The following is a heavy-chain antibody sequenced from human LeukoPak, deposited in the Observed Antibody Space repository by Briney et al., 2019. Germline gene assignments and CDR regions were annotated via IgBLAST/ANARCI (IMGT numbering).Heavy chain of an antibody. CDR2: IYYSGST. Sequence: SETLSLTCTVSDGSISSYYWSWTRQPPRKGLEWIGYIYYSGSTNYNPSLKSRVTISVDTSKNQFSLKLSSVTAADTAVYYCARALAYPPWFDPWGQGTLVTVSS. J-gene: IGHJ5*02. CDR3: ARALAYPPWFDP. V-gene: IGHV4-59*01. D-gene: IGHD2-21*01. CDR1: DGSISSYY.